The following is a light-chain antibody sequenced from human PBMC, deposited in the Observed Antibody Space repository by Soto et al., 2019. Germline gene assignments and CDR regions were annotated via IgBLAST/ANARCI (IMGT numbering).Light chain of an antibody. CDR1: QGISSA. CDR2: DAS. CDR3: QQFNSYPRT. J-gene: IGKJ1*01. V-gene: IGKV1-13*02. Sequence: ALQLTQSPSSLSASVGDRVTITCRASQGISSALAWYQQKPGKAPKLLIYDASSLESGVPSSFSGSGSGKDFTLTISSLQPEDFATYYCQQFNSYPRTFGQGTKVEIK.